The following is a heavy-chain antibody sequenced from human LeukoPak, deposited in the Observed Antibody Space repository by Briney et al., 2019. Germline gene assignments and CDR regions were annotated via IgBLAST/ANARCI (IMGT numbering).Heavy chain of an antibody. J-gene: IGHJ4*02. V-gene: IGHV4-59*01. CDR1: GGSISGYY. CDR3: ARDRGSSGWYDY. Sequence: SETLSLTCTVSGGSISGYYWSWIRQPPGKGLEWIGYIYYSGSTNYNPSLKSRVTISVDTSKNQFSLKLSSVTAADTAVYYCARDRGSSGWYDYWGQGTLVTVSS. D-gene: IGHD6-19*01. CDR2: IYYSGST.